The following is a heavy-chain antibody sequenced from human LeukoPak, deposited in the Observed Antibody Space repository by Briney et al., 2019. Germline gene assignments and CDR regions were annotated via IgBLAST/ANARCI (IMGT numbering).Heavy chain of an antibody. V-gene: IGHV3-21*01. CDR2: IDTSSGLI. Sequence: GGSLRLSCAASGFTFSSYWMHWVRQAPGKGLEWVSSIDTSSGLIYYADSVKGRFTSSRDNANNSVYLQMNSLTVEDTAVYFCARDYSSGWFGKGAYWGQGTLVVVSS. CDR1: GFTFSSYW. D-gene: IGHD6-19*01. J-gene: IGHJ4*02. CDR3: ARDYSSGWFGKGAY.